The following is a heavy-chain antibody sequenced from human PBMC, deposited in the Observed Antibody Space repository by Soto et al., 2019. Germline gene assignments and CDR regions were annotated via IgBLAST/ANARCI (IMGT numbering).Heavy chain of an antibody. CDR1: GGSISSGGYY. D-gene: IGHD6-13*01. V-gene: IGHV4-31*03. CDR2: IYNSGST. CDR3: ARRAYSSSWYRTYYFDY. J-gene: IGHJ4*02. Sequence: SETLSLTCTVSGGSISSGGYYWSWIRQHPGKGLEWIGYIYNSGSTYYNPSLKSRLTISVDTSKNQFSLKLSSVTAADTAVYYCARRAYSSSWYRTYYFDYWGQGTLVTVSS.